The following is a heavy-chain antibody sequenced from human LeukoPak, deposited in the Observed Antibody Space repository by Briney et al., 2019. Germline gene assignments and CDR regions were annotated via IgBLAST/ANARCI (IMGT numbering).Heavy chain of an antibody. CDR1: GFTFSSYA. J-gene: IGHJ4*02. CDR2: ISSNGGST. D-gene: IGHD2-15*01. CDR3: ARASGYCSGGSCYSPRVMGYYFDY. V-gene: IGHV3-64*01. Sequence: GGSLRLSCAASGFTFSSYAMHWVRQAPGKGLEYVSAISSNGGSTYYANSVKGRFTISRDNSKNTLYLQMGSLRAEHMAVYYCARASGYCSGGSCYSPRVMGYYFDYWGQGTLVTVSS.